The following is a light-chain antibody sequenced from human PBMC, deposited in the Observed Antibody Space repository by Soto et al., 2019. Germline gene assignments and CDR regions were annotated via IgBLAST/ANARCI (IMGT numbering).Light chain of an antibody. CDR3: SSCAGSITLV. CDR1: SSDVGGYDY. CDR2: DVS. J-gene: IGLJ2*01. Sequence: QSALTQPASVSGSPGQSITISCTGTSSDVGGYDYVSWYQQHPGKAPKVMIFDVSKRPSGVSYRFSGSKSGHTASLTISGLQAEDEADYYCSSCAGSITLVFGGGTQLTVL. V-gene: IGLV2-14*01.